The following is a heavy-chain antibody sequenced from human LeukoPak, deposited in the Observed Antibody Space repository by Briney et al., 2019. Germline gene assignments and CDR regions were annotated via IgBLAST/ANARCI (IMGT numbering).Heavy chain of an antibody. J-gene: IGHJ3*02. CDR1: GFILSSNY. D-gene: IGHD3-22*01. Sequence: PEGSLRLSRAVSGFILSSNYMTWVRQAPGRGLEWVSVIYSGGRTYYADSVKGRFTTSRDNSKNTLYLQMNSLRAEDTAVYYCARAPDGYEAFDIWGQGTMVTVSS. V-gene: IGHV3-66*01. CDR2: IYSGGRT. CDR3: ARAPDGYEAFDI.